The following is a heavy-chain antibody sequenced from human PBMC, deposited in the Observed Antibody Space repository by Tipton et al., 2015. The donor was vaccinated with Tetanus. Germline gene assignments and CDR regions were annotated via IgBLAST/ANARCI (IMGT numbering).Heavy chain of an antibody. V-gene: IGHV4-31*03. D-gene: IGHD4-23*01. Sequence: LRLSCTVSGGSISSGGYYWSWIRQHPGKGLEWIGYIYYSGSTYYNPSLKSRVTISVDTSKNQFSLKLSSVTAADTAVYYCARDLRDYGGNSYYYYGMDVWGQGTTVTVSS. CDR3: ARDLRDYGGNSYYYYGMDV. CDR2: IYYSGST. CDR1: GGSISSGGYY. J-gene: IGHJ6*02.